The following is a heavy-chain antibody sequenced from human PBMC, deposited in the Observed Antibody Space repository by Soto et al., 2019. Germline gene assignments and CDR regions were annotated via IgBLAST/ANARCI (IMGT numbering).Heavy chain of an antibody. CDR1: GFTFSSYG. D-gene: IGHD2-15*01. CDR2: ISYDGSNK. J-gene: IGHJ6*02. V-gene: IGHV3-30*18. Sequence: GGSLRLSCAASGFTFSSYGMHWVRQAPGKGLEWVAVISYDGSNKYYADSVKGRFTISRDNSKNTLYLQMNSLRAEDTAVYYCAKVDNVVVVAARNGMDVWGQGTTVTVSS. CDR3: AKVDNVVVVAARNGMDV.